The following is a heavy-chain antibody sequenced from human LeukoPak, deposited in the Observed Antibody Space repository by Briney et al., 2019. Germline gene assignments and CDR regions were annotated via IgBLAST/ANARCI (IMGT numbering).Heavy chain of an antibody. D-gene: IGHD6-13*01. V-gene: IGHV3-53*04. J-gene: IGHJ4*02. CDR1: GFTFSSYS. CDR3: ARWKIGRIAAAGTLDYFDY. CDR2: IYSGGTT. Sequence: GGSLRLSCAASGFTFSSYSVNWVRQAPGKGLEWVSVIYSGGTTYYADSVKDRFTISIHNSKNTLYLQMKSVRTEDTVVYYCARWKIGRIAAAGTLDYFDYWGQGTLVTVSS.